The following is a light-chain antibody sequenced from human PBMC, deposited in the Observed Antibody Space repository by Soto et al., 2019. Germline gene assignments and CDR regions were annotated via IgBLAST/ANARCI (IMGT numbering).Light chain of an antibody. CDR1: SSNIGSDT. J-gene: IGLJ2*01. CDR2: SSN. V-gene: IGLV1-44*01. Sequence: QSVLTQPPSASGTPGQRVTIFCSGSSSNIGSDTGNWYQQLPGTAPKLLIYSSNQRPSGVPDRFSGSKSGTSASLAISGLQCEDGANYYWPAWDDRLKAPLFGGGTTLP. CDR3: PAWDDRLKAPL.